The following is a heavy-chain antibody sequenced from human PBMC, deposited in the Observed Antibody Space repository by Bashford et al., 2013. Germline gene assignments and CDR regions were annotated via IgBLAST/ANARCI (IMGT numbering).Heavy chain of an antibody. CDR1: GGSISPYY. V-gene: IGHV4-59*08. J-gene: IGHJ4*02. CDR2: IYFTGKT. Sequence: SETLSLTCTVSGGSISPYYWSWIRQPPGKGPEWIGYIYFTGKTDCNPSLKSRVTISEDESNNQFSLRMTSVTATDTAVYYCARHQGSNWSAGRTYFDLWGQGILVTVSS. D-gene: IGHD6-13*01. CDR3: ARHQGSNWSAGRTYFDL.